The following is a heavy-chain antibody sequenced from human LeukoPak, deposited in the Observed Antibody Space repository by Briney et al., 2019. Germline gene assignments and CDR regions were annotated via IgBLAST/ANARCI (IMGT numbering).Heavy chain of an antibody. Sequence: PGGSLRLSCAASGFTFDDYGMSWVRQAPGKGLEWLSGINWNGVSTGYADSVKGRFTISRDSAKNSLYLQMNSLRAEDTALYYCAREKYFYGLGRKGFDYWGQGTLVTVSS. J-gene: IGHJ4*02. CDR1: GFTFDDYG. V-gene: IGHV3-20*04. CDR3: AREKYFYGLGRKGFDY. D-gene: IGHD3-10*01. CDR2: INWNGVST.